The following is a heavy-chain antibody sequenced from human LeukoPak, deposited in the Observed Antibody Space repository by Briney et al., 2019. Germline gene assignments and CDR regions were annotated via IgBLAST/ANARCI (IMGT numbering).Heavy chain of an antibody. V-gene: IGHV1-24*01. CDR2: FDPEDGET. CDR1: GYNLTELS. J-gene: IGHJ3*02. Sequence: GASVKVSCKVSGYNLTELSMHWVRQAPGKGLEWMGGFDPEDGETIYAQKFQGRVTMTEDTSTDTAYMELSSLRSEDTAVYYCATDSGGDYTGDAFDIWGQGTMVTVSS. D-gene: IGHD4-17*01. CDR3: ATDSGGDYTGDAFDI.